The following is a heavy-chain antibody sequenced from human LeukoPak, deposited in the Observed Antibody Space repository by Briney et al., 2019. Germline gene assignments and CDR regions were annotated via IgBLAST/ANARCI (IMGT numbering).Heavy chain of an antibody. Sequence: GGSLRLSCAASEFSVGSNYMTWVRQAPGKGLEWVSLIYSGGSTYYADSVKGRFTISRDNAENSLYLQMNSLRAEDTAVYYCAELGITMIGGVWGKGTTVTISS. J-gene: IGHJ6*04. V-gene: IGHV3-66*01. CDR3: AELGITMIGGV. CDR2: IYSGGST. D-gene: IGHD3-10*02. CDR1: EFSVGSNY.